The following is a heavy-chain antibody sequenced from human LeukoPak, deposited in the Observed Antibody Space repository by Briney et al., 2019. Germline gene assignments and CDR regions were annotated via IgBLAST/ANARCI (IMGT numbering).Heavy chain of an antibody. Sequence: LPGGSLRLSCAASGFMFSSYPMHWVRQAPGKRLEYVPAIVSNGGSTYYANSVKGRFTISRDNSNNMVYLQMGSLRAEDMAVYYCARGRNFDYWGQGTLVTVSS. J-gene: IGHJ4*02. V-gene: IGHV3-64*01. CDR1: GFMFSSYP. CDR2: IVSNGGST. CDR3: ARGRNFDY.